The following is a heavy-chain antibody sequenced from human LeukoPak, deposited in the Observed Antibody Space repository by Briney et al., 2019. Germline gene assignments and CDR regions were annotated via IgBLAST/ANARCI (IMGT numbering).Heavy chain of an antibody. Sequence: PSETLSLTCNVSGGSISGYYWNWIRQPPGKGPEWIGYIYYSGTTNYNPSLKSRVTISVNTPKNQFSLKLSFVTAAGTAVYYCARHFGSKSRDAFDIWGQGTMVTVSS. CDR3: ARHFGSKSRDAFDI. CDR1: GGSISGYY. CDR2: IYYSGTT. V-gene: IGHV4-59*08. J-gene: IGHJ3*02. D-gene: IGHD3-10*01.